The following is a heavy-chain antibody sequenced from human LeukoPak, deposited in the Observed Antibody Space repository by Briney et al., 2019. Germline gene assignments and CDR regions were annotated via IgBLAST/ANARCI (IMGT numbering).Heavy chain of an antibody. D-gene: IGHD3-10*01. V-gene: IGHV4-59*08. CDR1: GGSINDYY. CDR3: ARRFDL. CDR2: NYYSGST. Sequence: SETLSLTCTVSGGSINDYYWSWIRQPPGKGLEYIGYNYYSGSTNYNPSLKSRVTISIDTSKSHFSLKLSSVTAADTAVYYCARRFDLWGQGTMVTVSS. J-gene: IGHJ3*01.